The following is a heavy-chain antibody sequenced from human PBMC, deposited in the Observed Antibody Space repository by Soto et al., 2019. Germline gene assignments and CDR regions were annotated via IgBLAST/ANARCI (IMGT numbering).Heavy chain of an antibody. CDR3: AREARGYSYGYPYNWFDP. CDR2: IYYSGST. Sequence: SETLSLTCTVSGGSISSYYWSWIRQPPGKGLEWIGYIYYSGSTNYNPSLKSRVTISVDTSKNQFSLKLSSVTAADTAVYYCAREARGYSYGYPYNWFDPWGQGTLVTVSS. J-gene: IGHJ5*02. D-gene: IGHD5-18*01. CDR1: GGSISSYY. V-gene: IGHV4-59*01.